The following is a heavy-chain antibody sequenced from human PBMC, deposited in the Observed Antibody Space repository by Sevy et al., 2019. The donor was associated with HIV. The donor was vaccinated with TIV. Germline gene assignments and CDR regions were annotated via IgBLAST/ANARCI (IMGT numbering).Heavy chain of an antibody. CDR1: GDSVSSNSAA. V-gene: IGHV6-1*01. J-gene: IGHJ6*02. Sequence: SQTLSLTCAISGDSVSSNSAAWNWIRQSPSRGLEWLGRTYYRSKWYNDCAVSVKSRITINPDTSKNQFSLQLNSVTPEDTAVYYCARDPNYYDSSGYYYYYGMDVWGQGTTVTVSS. CDR3: ARDPNYYDSSGYYYYYGMDV. CDR2: TYYRSKWYN. D-gene: IGHD3-22*01.